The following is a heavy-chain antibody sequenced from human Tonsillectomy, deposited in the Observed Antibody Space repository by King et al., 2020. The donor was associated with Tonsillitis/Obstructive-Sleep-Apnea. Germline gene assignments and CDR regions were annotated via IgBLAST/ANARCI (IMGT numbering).Heavy chain of an antibody. CDR3: ARDGGGYNYGLVSYYYYMDV. Sequence: VQLVESGGGLVKPGGSLRLSCAASGFTFSSHSMNWVRQAPGKGLEWVSSISSSSNYIYYADSGKGRFTISRDNAKNSLYLQMNSLRAEYTAVYYCARDGGGYNYGLVSYYYYMDVWGKGTTVTVSS. CDR1: GFTFSSHS. CDR2: ISSSSNYI. D-gene: IGHD5-18*01. J-gene: IGHJ6*03. V-gene: IGHV3-21*01.